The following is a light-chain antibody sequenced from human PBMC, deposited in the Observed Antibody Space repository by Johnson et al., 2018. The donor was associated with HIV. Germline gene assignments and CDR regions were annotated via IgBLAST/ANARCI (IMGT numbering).Light chain of an antibody. CDR1: SSNIGNNY. J-gene: IGLJ1*01. V-gene: IGLV1-51*02. CDR3: GTWDSSLSAHYV. CDR2: ENN. Sequence: QSVLTQPPSVCAAPGQKVTISCSGSSSNIGNNYVSWYQQLPGTDPKLIIYENNKRPSGIPDRFSGSKSGTSATLGITGPQTGDEADYYCGTWDSSLSAHYVFGTGTKVTVL.